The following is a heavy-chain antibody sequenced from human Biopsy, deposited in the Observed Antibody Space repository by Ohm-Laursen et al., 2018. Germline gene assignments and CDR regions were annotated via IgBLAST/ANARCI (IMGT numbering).Heavy chain of an antibody. V-gene: IGHV4-39*01. Sequence: SDILSLTCSVSGGSISRSSYNWGWIRLPPGNGLEWIGSTYFSGNTYYNPSLKSRVNITVDTSKNKFSLNLSSVTAADTAVYYCARQGDSGRSFDYWGQGTLVTVSS. D-gene: IGHD3-10*01. CDR2: TYFSGNT. CDR1: GGSISRSSYN. J-gene: IGHJ4*02. CDR3: ARQGDSGRSFDY.